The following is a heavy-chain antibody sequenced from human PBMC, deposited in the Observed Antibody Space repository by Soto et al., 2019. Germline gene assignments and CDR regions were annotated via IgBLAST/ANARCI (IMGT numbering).Heavy chain of an antibody. D-gene: IGHD3-3*01. V-gene: IGHV4-59*01. CDR1: GGSISSYY. CDR3: ASGGVVANYDVWSGYGDWPRRGCYGMDV. Sequence: SETVSLTXTVSGGSISSYYCSWIRDPPGKGMERIGYMYYTGSTNYNPSLTGRVTISVDTSRNQFSLKLSSVGAADTAVYYCASGGVVANYDVWSGYGDWPRRGCYGMDVWGKGTTVTVSS. J-gene: IGHJ6*04. CDR2: MYYTGST.